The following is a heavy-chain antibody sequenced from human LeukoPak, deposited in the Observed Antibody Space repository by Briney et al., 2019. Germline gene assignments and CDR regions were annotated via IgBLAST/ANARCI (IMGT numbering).Heavy chain of an antibody. D-gene: IGHD3-3*01. Sequence: SETLSLTCTVSGGSISSGGYYWSWIRQHPGKGLEWIGYIYYSGSTYYNPSLKSRVTISVDTSKNQFSLKLSSVTAADTAVYYCARVMSYDFWSGYFNWFDPWGQGTLVIVSS. V-gene: IGHV4-31*03. CDR1: GGSISSGGYY. CDR2: IYYSGST. J-gene: IGHJ5*02. CDR3: ARVMSYDFWSGYFNWFDP.